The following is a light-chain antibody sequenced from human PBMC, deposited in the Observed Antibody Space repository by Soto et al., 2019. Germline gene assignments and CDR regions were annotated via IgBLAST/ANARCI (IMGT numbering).Light chain of an antibody. CDR1: QSVSSN. CDR3: QQYNNWPRIT. Sequence: EIVITQSAATLSVSPGERATLSCRASQSVSSNLAWYQQKPGQAPRLLIYGASTRATGIPARFSGSGSGTEFTLTISSLQSEDFAVYYCQQYNNWPRITFGQGTRLEIK. V-gene: IGKV3-15*01. J-gene: IGKJ5*01. CDR2: GAS.